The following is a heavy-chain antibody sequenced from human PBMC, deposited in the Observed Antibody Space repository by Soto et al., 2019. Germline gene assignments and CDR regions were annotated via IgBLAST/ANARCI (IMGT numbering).Heavy chain of an antibody. Sequence: GGSLRLSCSASGFTFSSYAMHWVRQAPGKGLEYVSAISSNGGSTYYADSVKGRFTISRDNSKNTLYLQMSSLRAEDTAVYYCVKGAQEGWPQAGYLGQGTLVTVSS. CDR3: VKGAQEGWPQAGY. V-gene: IGHV3-64D*08. D-gene: IGHD6-19*01. CDR1: GFTFSSYA. CDR2: ISSNGGST. J-gene: IGHJ4*02.